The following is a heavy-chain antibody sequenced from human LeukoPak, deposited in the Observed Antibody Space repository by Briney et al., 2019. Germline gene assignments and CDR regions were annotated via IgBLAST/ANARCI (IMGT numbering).Heavy chain of an antibody. CDR2: VNPNSGHT. CDR1: GYTFTSYD. CDR3: ARGAPGSYCSGGSCPYFDY. J-gene: IGHJ4*02. D-gene: IGHD2-15*01. Sequence: ASVKLSCKASGYTFTSYDINWARQATGQGPEWMRWVNPNSGHTGYAQKFQGRVTMTRNTSISTAYMDLSSLRSEDTDVYYCARGAPGSYCSGGSCPYFDYWGQGTLVSVSS. V-gene: IGHV1-8*01.